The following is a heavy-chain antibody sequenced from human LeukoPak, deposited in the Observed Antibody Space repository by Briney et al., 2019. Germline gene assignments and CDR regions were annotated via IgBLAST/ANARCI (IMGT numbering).Heavy chain of an antibody. V-gene: IGHV1-8*03. CDR3: ARERHCTNGVCIFDP. CDR1: GYTFTSYD. D-gene: IGHD2-8*01. J-gene: IGHJ5*02. CDR2: MNPNSGNT. Sequence: ASVKASCKASGYTFTSYDINWVRQATGQGLEWMGWMNPNSGNTGYAQKFQGRVTITRNTSISTAYMELSSLRSEDTAVYYCARERHCTNGVCIFDPWGQGTLVTVSS.